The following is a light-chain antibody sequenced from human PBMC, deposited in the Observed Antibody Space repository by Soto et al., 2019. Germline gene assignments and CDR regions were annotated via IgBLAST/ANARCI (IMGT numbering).Light chain of an antibody. CDR1: QSISSW. V-gene: IGKV1-5*01. J-gene: IGKJ1*01. CDR2: DAS. Sequence: IHLIRVPSTLSPSVGHRITIPFRASQSISSWLAWYQQKPGKAPKLLIYDASSLESGVPSRFSGSGSGTEFTLTISSLQPDDFATYYCQQYNSYWTFGQGTKVDIK. CDR3: QQYNSYWT.